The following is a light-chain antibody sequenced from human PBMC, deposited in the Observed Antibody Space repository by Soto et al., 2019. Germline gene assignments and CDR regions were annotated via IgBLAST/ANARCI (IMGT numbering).Light chain of an antibody. Sequence: DIVMTQSPDSLAVSLGERATINCKSSQSVLYSSNNKNYLAWYQQKPGQPPKLRIYWASTRESGVPDRFSGSWSGTDFTLTISSLQAEDVAVYYCQQCYSTPYTFGQGTKREIK. CDR3: QQCYSTPYT. V-gene: IGKV4-1*01. J-gene: IGKJ2*01. CDR2: WAS. CDR1: QSVLYSSNNKNY.